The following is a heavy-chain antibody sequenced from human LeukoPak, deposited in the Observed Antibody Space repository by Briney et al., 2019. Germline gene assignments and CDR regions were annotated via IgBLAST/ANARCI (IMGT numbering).Heavy chain of an antibody. V-gene: IGHV4-39*01. CDR2: IYYSGST. D-gene: IGHD3-10*01. Sequence: SETLSLTCTVSGGSISSSSYYWGWIRQPPGKGLEWIGGIYYSGSTYYNPSLKSRVTISVDTSKNQFSLKLSSVTAADTAVYYCARQTDVMVRGVIFDYWGQGTLVTVSS. J-gene: IGHJ4*02. CDR3: ARQTDVMVRGVIFDY. CDR1: GGSISSSSYY.